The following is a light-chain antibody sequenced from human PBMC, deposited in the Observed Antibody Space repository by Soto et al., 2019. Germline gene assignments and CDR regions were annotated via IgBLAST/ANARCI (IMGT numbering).Light chain of an antibody. V-gene: IGKV3-20*01. Sequence: FTQSPGAPGLSPGERAPLSLRASQSVITYLAWYQQKPGQAPRLLIYGASSRATGIPDRFSGSGSGTDFTLTISRLEPEDFAVYYCQQYGSAWTFGQGTKVDIK. CDR1: QSVITY. CDR2: GAS. J-gene: IGKJ1*01. CDR3: QQYGSAWT.